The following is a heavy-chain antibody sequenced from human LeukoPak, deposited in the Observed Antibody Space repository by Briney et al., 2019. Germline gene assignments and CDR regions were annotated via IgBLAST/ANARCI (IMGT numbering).Heavy chain of an antibody. CDR2: ISGSGDST. CDR3: AKDLGAWGPAPMGGLDY. J-gene: IGHJ4*02. V-gene: IGHV3-23*01. D-gene: IGHD2-2*01. Sequence: GGSLRLSCAASGFTFSTCAMTWVRQAPGKGLKWVSAISGSGDSTFYADSVKGRFTISRDNSKNTLYLQMSSLRAEDTAVYYCAKDLGAWGPAPMGGLDYWGQGTLVTVSS. CDR1: GFTFSTCA.